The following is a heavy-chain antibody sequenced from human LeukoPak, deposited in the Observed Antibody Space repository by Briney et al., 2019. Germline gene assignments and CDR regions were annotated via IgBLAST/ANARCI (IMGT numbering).Heavy chain of an antibody. CDR1: GYTFTSYG. D-gene: IGHD3-10*01. CDR2: ISAYNGNT. CDR3: ARDRGITMVRDPPGAFDI. J-gene: IGHJ3*02. V-gene: IGHV1-18*01. Sequence: ASVKVSCKASGYTFTSYGISWVRQAPGQGLEWMGWISAYNGNTNYAQKLQGRVTMTTDTSTSTAYMELRSLRSDDTAVYYCARDRGITMVRDPPGAFDIWGQGTMVTVSS.